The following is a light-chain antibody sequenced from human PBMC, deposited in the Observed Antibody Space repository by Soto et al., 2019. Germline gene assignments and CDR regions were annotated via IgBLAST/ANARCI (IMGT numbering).Light chain of an antibody. V-gene: IGLV2-14*01. CDR1: SSDVGGYNY. J-gene: IGLJ3*02. CDR3: SSYTSSSTRV. Sequence: QSVLTQPASVSGSPGQSITISSTGTSSDVGGYNYVSWYQQHPGKAPKLMIYEVSNRPSGVSNRFSGSKSGNTASLTISGLQAEDEADYYCSSYTSSSTRVFGGGTKVTVL. CDR2: EVS.